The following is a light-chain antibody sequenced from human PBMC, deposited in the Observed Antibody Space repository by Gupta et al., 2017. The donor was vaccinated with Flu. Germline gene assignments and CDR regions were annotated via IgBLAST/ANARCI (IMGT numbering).Light chain of an antibody. Sequence: QSVLSPPPSASGTPGQRITISCSGSSSNIGSNYLYWYQHLPGTAPRLLIYTDDQRPSGIPDRFSGSKSGTSGSLAISGLRSEDEADYFCAARDDNLDGWVFGGGTKLTVL. CDR2: TDD. J-gene: IGLJ3*02. CDR3: AARDDNLDGWV. V-gene: IGLV1-47*01. CDR1: SSNIGSNY.